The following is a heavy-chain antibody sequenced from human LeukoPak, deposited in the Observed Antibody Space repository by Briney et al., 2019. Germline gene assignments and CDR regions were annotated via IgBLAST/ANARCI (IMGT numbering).Heavy chain of an antibody. CDR3: ARLLCINGVCHFDS. CDR1: GASISNSNCY. CDR2: IYYSGTT. Sequence: PSETLSLTCTVSGASISNSNCYWDWIRQPPGKGLEWIGSIYYSGTTYYNPSLKSRVTISVDTSKNQFSLKLSSVTAADTAVYYCARLLCINGVCHFDSWGQGTLVTVSS. D-gene: IGHD2-8*01. J-gene: IGHJ4*02. V-gene: IGHV4-39*01.